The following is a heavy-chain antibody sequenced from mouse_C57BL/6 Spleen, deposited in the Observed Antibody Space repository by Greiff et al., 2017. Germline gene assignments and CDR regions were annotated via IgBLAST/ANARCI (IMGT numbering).Heavy chain of an antibody. Sequence: EVMLVESEGGLVQPGSSMKLSCTASGFTFSDYYMAWVRQVPEKGLEWVANINYDGSSTYYLDSLKSRFIISRDNAKNILYLQMSSLESEDTATYCCARDQRGFDYWGQGTTLTVSS. CDR2: INYDGSST. CDR3: ARDQRGFDY. CDR1: GFTFSDYY. J-gene: IGHJ2*01. V-gene: IGHV5-16*01.